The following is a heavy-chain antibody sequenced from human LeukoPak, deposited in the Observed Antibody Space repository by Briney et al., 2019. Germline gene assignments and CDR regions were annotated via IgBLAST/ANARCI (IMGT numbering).Heavy chain of an antibody. D-gene: IGHD2-2*01. CDR1: GGSISSYY. CDR3: ARDRRVVVVPAAIKYYYYMDV. J-gene: IGHJ6*03. Sequence: SETLSLTCTVSGGSISSYYWSWIRQPPGKGLEWIGYIYYSGSTNYNPSLKSRVTISVDTSKNQFSLKLSSVTAADTAVYYCARDRRVVVVPAAIKYYYYMDVWGKGTTVTISS. CDR2: IYYSGST. V-gene: IGHV4-59*12.